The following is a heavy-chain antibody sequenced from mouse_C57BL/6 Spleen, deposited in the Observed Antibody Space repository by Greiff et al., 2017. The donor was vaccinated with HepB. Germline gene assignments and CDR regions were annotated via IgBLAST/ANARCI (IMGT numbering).Heavy chain of an antibody. CDR1: GFTFSDYY. V-gene: IGHV5-16*01. J-gene: IGHJ3*01. CDR3: AREGNDGYYGFAY. Sequence: EVKLVESEGGLVQPGSSMKLSCTASGFTFSDYYMAWVRQVPEKGLEWVANINYDGSSTYYLDSLKSRFIISRDNAKNILYLQMSSLKSEDTATYYCAREGNDGYYGFAYWGQGTLVTVSA. CDR2: INYDGSST. D-gene: IGHD2-3*01.